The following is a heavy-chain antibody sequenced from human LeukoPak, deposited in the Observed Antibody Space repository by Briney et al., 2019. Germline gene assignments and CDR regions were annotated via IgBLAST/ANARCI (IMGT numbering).Heavy chain of an antibody. V-gene: IGHV4-39*01. CDR3: AGKEQLNGRSPNEVDY. Sequence: SETLSLNCTVSGGSISSSSYYWGWIRQPPGKGLERIGSLSYSGSAYYNQALKRRLTISVDTSKNQFSLKLSSVTAADTAVYYCAGKEQLNGRSPNEVDYWGQGTLVTVSS. D-gene: IGHD6-13*01. CDR2: LSYSGSA. J-gene: IGHJ4*02. CDR1: GGSISSSSYY.